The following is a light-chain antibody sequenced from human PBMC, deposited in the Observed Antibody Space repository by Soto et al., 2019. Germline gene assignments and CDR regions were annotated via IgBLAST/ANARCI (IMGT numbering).Light chain of an antibody. Sequence: DIQMTQSPSTLSASVGDRVTITCRASQSISSWLAWYQQKPGKAPKVLIFDASSLESGVPSRFSGSGSATEFTLTISSLQPDDFATYYCQQYYSYPLTFGGGTKVDIK. V-gene: IGKV1-5*01. CDR2: DAS. CDR1: QSISSW. J-gene: IGKJ4*01. CDR3: QQYYSYPLT.